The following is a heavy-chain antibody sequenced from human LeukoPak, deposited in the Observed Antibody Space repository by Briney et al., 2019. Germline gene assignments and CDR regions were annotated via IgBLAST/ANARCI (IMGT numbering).Heavy chain of an antibody. V-gene: IGHV4-38-2*02. D-gene: IGHD3-22*01. J-gene: IGHJ4*02. CDR2: INHSGST. CDR1: GYSISSGYY. CDR3: ARLSWKAYDS. Sequence: SETLSLTCTVSGYSISSGYYWGWIRQPPGKGLEWIGEINHSGSTNYNPSLKSRVTISVDTSKNQFSLKLSSVTAADTAVYYCARLSWKAYDSWGQGTLVTVSS.